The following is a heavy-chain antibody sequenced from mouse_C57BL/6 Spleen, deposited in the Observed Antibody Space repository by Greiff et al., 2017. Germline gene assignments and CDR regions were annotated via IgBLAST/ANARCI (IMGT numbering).Heavy chain of an antibody. D-gene: IGHD1-1*01. CDR3: ASITTVVAHWYFDV. Sequence: VKLQQPGAELVKPGASVKLSCKASGYTFTSYWMHWVKQRPGQGLEWIGMIHPNSGSTNYNEKFKSKATLTVDKSSSTAYMQLSSLTSEDAAVYYCASITTVVAHWYFDVWGTGTTVTVSS. V-gene: IGHV1-64*01. CDR1: GYTFTSYW. CDR2: IHPNSGST. J-gene: IGHJ1*03.